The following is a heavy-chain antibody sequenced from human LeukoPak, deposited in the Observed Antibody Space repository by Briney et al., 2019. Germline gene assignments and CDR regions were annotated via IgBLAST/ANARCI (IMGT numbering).Heavy chain of an antibody. J-gene: IGHJ5*02. Sequence: SETLSLTCTVSGGSISSYYWSWIRQPPGKGLEWIGYIYYSGSTNYNPSLKSLVTISVDTSKNQFSLKLSSVTAADTAVYYCASYYCSSTSCYAENWFDPWGQGTLVTVSS. CDR3: ASYYCSSTSCYAENWFDP. CDR2: IYYSGST. V-gene: IGHV4-59*08. D-gene: IGHD2-2*01. CDR1: GGSISSYY.